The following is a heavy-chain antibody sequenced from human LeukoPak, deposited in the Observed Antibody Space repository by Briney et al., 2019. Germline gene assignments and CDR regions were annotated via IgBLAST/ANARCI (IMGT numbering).Heavy chain of an antibody. CDR3: ARDRELGY. CDR2: IYGGGST. CDR1: GGSISVYY. V-gene: IGHV4-59*01. D-gene: IGHD3-10*01. J-gene: IGHJ4*02. Sequence: SETLSLTCIVSGGSISVYYWSWIRQPPGKRLEWIGYIYGGGSTNYNPSLKSRVTISIDTSKNQFSLRLSSVTAADTAIYYCARDRELGYWGQGALVTVSS.